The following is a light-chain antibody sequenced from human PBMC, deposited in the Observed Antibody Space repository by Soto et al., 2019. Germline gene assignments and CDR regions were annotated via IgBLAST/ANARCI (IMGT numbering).Light chain of an antibody. CDR2: LNSDGSH. V-gene: IGLV4-69*01. CDR1: SGHSSYA. CDR3: QTWGTGIRV. J-gene: IGLJ1*01. Sequence: QSVLTQSPSASASLGASVKLTCTLSSGHSSYAIAWHQQQPEKGPRYLMKLNSDGSHSKGDGIPDRLSGSSSGAERYLTISSLQSEDEADYYCQTWGTGIRVFGTGTNVTVL.